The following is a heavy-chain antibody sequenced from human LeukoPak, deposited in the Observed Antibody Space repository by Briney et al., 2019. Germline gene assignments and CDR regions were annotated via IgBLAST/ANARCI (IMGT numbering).Heavy chain of an antibody. V-gene: IGHV1-24*01. CDR1: GYTLNELS. CDR2: FDPEDGET. Sequence: ASVKVSCKVSGYTLNELSMHWVRQAPGKGLEWMGGFDPEDGETIYAQKFQGRVTMTEDTSTDTAYMELSSLRSEDTAVYYCATDQELLYPHAFDIWGQGTMVTVSS. CDR3: ATDQELLYPHAFDI. D-gene: IGHD2-8*01. J-gene: IGHJ3*02.